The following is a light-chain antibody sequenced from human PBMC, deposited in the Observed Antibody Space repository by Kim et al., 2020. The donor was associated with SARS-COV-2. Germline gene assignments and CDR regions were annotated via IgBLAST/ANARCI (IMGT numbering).Light chain of an antibody. CDR3: NSYTSTNTRV. Sequence: QSALTQPASVSGSPGQSITISCTGTSSDVGGYDFVSWYQQHPGKAPKLIIYDVNDRPSAVSDRFSGSKSGNTASLTISGLQPEDEADYYCNSYTSTNTRVFGGGTQLTVL. V-gene: IGLV2-14*01. CDR1: SSDVGGYDF. J-gene: IGLJ3*02. CDR2: DVN.